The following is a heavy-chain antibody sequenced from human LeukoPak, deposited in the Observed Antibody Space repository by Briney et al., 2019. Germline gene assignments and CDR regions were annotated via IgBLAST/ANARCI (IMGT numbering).Heavy chain of an antibody. V-gene: IGHV4-34*01. Sequence: SETLSLTCAVYGGSFSGYYWSWIRQPPGKGLEWIGEINHSGSTNYNPSLKSRVTISVDTSKNQFSLKLSSVTAADTAVYYCARGRGSTYYYDSSGYSTFVYWGQGTLVTVSS. D-gene: IGHD3-22*01. CDR2: INHSGST. J-gene: IGHJ4*02. CDR1: GGSFSGYY. CDR3: ARGRGSTYYYDSSGYSTFVY.